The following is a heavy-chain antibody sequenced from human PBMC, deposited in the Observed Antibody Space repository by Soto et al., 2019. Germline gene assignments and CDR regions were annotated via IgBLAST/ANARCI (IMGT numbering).Heavy chain of an antibody. CDR2: IILPFGTP. CDR1: GGTFNNYA. D-gene: IGHD3-22*01. CDR3: ARGPDYEGYFDY. Sequence: QVRLVQSGAEVKKPGSSVKVSCEASGGTFNNYAVGWVRQAPGLGLEWMGVIILPFGTPNYAQKFQGGVTIAADESMTTAYMELSGLRSEDTAVYYCARGPDYEGYFDYWGRGTLVTVSS. J-gene: IGHJ4*02. V-gene: IGHV1-69*12.